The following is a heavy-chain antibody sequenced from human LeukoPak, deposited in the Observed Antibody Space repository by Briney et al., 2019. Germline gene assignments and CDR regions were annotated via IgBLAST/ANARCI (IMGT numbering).Heavy chain of an antibody. CDR1: GASFSGYY. D-gene: IGHD1-1*01. V-gene: IGHV4-34*01. CDR3: ARATLQLERRPFDY. Sequence: PSETLSLTCAVYGASFSGYYWSWIRQPPGKGPEWIGEINHSGSTNYNPSLKSRVTISEDTSKNQFSLKLSSVTAADTAVYYCARATLQLERRPFDYWGQGTLVTVSS. J-gene: IGHJ4*02. CDR2: INHSGST.